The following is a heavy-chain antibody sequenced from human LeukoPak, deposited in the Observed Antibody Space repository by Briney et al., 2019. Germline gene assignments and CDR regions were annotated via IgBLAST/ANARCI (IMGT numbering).Heavy chain of an antibody. Sequence: PGGSLRLSCAASGFIFSSYWMSWVRQAPGKGLEWVANIKQDGSEEYYVGSVKGRFTISRDYATNSVYLQMNSLRAEDTAVYYCARGVLTFDYWGQGTLVTVSS. D-gene: IGHD3-9*01. V-gene: IGHV3-7*05. CDR3: ARGVLTFDY. CDR2: IKQDGSEE. J-gene: IGHJ4*02. CDR1: GFIFSSYW.